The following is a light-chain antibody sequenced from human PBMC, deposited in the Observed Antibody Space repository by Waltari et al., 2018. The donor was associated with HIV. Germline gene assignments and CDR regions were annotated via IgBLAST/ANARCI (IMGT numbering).Light chain of an antibody. J-gene: IGLJ2*01. CDR2: QDS. Sequence: SYELTQPPSVSVSPGQTASITCSGDKLGAKYACWYTQTPGQSPVRVIYQDSKRPSGCPERFSGSNSRNTATLTISGTQAMDEADYYCQAWDSSAGGFGGGTKLTVL. CDR3: QAWDSSAGG. V-gene: IGLV3-1*01. CDR1: KLGAKY.